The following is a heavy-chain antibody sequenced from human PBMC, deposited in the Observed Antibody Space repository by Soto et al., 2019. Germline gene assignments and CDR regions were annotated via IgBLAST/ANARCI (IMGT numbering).Heavy chain of an antibody. Sequence: SETLSLTCSVSGYSVSSSDYYWAWIRQPPGKGLEWIGSMLYSGLTYYNPSLKSRVTLSVDTPKNQFSVRLNSVTASDTAVYYCATLSVSLSGPYGIHVWGQGTTVTVSS. CDR2: MLYSGLT. CDR1: GYSVSSSDYY. CDR3: ATLSVSLSGPYGIHV. J-gene: IGHJ6*02. V-gene: IGHV4-39*01. D-gene: IGHD2-15*01.